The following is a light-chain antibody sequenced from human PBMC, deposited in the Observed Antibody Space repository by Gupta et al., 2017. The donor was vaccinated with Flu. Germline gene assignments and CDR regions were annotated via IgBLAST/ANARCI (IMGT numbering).Light chain of an antibody. Sequence: DIVMTQSPLSLPVTPGEPASISCRSSQSLLQSNGYNYLDWYLQKPGQSPQLLIYLGSNRASGVPDRFSGSGSGTDFTLKISRVEAEDVGIYYCMQALQTPFFGPGTKVEIK. J-gene: IGKJ3*01. V-gene: IGKV2-28*01. CDR1: QSLLQSNGYNY. CDR3: MQALQTPF. CDR2: LGS.